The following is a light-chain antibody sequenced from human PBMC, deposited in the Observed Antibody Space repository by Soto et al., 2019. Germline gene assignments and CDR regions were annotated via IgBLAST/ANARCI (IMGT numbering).Light chain of an antibody. J-gene: IGLJ1*01. CDR1: SSDIGGYNY. CDR2: EVT. CDR3: SSYTTSGSLFYV. Sequence: QSALTQPASVSWSPGQSITISCTGASSDIGGYNYFSWYQHHPGKAPKLLIYEVTNRPSGVSNRFSGSKSGKTASLPISGLQAEDEADYYCSSYTTSGSLFYVFGSGTKVTVL. V-gene: IGLV2-14*01.